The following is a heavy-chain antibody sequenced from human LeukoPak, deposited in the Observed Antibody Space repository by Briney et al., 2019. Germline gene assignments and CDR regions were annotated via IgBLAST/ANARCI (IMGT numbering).Heavy chain of an antibody. CDR2: IYSGGST. J-gene: IGHJ3*02. Sequence: PGGSLRLSCAASGFTVSSNYMSWVRQAPGKGLEWVSVIYSGGSTYYADSVKGRFTISRDNSKNTLYLQINSLRAEDTAVYYCARDRDYDSSGYYLRGAFDIWGQGTMVTVSS. CDR3: ARDRDYDSSGYYLRGAFDI. V-gene: IGHV3-66*02. D-gene: IGHD3-22*01. CDR1: GFTVSSNY.